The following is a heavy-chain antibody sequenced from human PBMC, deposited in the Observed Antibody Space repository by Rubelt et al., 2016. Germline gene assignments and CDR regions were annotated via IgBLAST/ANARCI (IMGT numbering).Heavy chain of an antibody. D-gene: IGHD6-19*01. Sequence: GGGVVQPGRSLRLSCAASGFTFSSYGMHWVRQAPGKGLEWAAVISYDGSNKYYADSVKGRFTISRDNSKNTLYLQMNSLRAEDTAVYYCARSTSGWHSEWGQGTLVRVSS. J-gene: IGHJ4*02. CDR2: ISYDGSNK. V-gene: IGHV3-30*03. CDR1: GFTFSSYG. CDR3: ARSTSGWHSE.